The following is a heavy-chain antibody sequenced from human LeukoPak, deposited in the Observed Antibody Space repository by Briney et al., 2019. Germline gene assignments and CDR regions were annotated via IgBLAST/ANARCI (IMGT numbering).Heavy chain of an antibody. CDR1: GFTFSGFW. J-gene: IGHJ4*02. V-gene: IGHV3-7*01. CDR2: IKQDGSEK. Sequence: GGSLRLSCAASGFTFSGFWMSWVRQTPGKGLEWEANIKQDGSEKYYVDSVKGRFTISRDNAKNSPSLQMNGLRVEDTAVYYCARAGSFWHYVYWGQGTLVTVSS. CDR3: ARAGSFWHYVY. D-gene: IGHD1-7*01.